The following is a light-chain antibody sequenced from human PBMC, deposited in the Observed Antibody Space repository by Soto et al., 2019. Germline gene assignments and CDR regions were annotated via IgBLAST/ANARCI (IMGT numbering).Light chain of an antibody. J-gene: IGLJ2*01. Sequence: QSALTQPASVSGSPGQSITISCTGTSSDVGGYNYVSWYQQHPGKAPKLMIYDVSDWPSGVSNRFSGSKSGNTASLTISGLQAEDEADYYCSSYTSSGTRVFGGGTKVTVL. V-gene: IGLV2-14*01. CDR1: SSDVGGYNY. CDR2: DVS. CDR3: SSYTSSGTRV.